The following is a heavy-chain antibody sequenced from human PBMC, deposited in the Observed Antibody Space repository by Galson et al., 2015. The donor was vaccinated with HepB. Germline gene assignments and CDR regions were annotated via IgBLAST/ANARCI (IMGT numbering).Heavy chain of an antibody. CDR2: ISWNGEYI. D-gene: IGHD3-3*02. Sequence: SLRLSCAASGFTFDDYAMHWVRQAPGRGLEWVSGISWNGEYIDYADSVRGRFTISRDNARSSLYLQMNSLRADETALYYCVKDINGGGILSLSYYYYMDVWGKGTTVTVSS. CDR1: GFTFDDYA. CDR3: VKDINGGGILSLSYYYYMDV. V-gene: IGHV3-9*01. J-gene: IGHJ6*03.